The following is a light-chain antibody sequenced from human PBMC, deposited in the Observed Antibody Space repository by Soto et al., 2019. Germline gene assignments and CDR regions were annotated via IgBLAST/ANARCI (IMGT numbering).Light chain of an antibody. CDR1: QSLNSGY. V-gene: IGKV3-20*01. Sequence: EILLTQSPATLSLSPGERATLACRASQSLNSGYLAWYQQKPGQAPRLLIYGTSSRATGIPDRFSGSGSGTDFTLTISRLEPEDFAVYYCQQYGSSPRTFGQGTKVELK. CDR2: GTS. CDR3: QQYGSSPRT. J-gene: IGKJ1*01.